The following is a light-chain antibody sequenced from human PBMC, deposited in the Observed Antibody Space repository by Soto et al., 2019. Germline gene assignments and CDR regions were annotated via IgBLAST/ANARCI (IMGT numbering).Light chain of an antibody. CDR3: QQYGSSPWT. J-gene: IGKJ1*01. V-gene: IGKV3-20*01. Sequence: ETVLTQSPGTLSLSPGERATLSCRASQTIRSNYLAWYRQTPGQALRLLIYGASNRATGIADRFSGSGSGTDFTLIISRLKPEDFALYYCQQYGSSPWTFGQGTKVEIK. CDR1: QTIRSNY. CDR2: GAS.